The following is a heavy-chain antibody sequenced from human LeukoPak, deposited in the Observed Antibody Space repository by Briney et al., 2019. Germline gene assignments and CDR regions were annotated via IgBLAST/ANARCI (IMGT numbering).Heavy chain of an antibody. CDR2: ISYDGSNK. V-gene: IGHV3-30-3*01. D-gene: IGHD2-2*03. CDR1: GFTFSSYA. Sequence: GGSLRLSCAASGFTFSSYAMHWVRQAPGKGLEWVAVISYDGSNKYYADSVKGRFTISRDNSKNTLYLQMNSLRAEDTAVYYCARDGYCSSTSCPRGGASDAFDIWGQGTMVTVSS. J-gene: IGHJ3*02. CDR3: ARDGYCSSTSCPRGGASDAFDI.